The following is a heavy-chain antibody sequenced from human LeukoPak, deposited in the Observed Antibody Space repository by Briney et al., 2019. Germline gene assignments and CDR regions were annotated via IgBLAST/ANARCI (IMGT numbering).Heavy chain of an antibody. CDR1: GGSISSSSYY. J-gene: IGHJ5*02. CDR3: ARGYPRETDYYYDSSGYYYQPNWFDP. Sequence: PSETLSLTCTVSGGSISSSSYYWGWIRQPPGKGLEWIGSIYYSGSTYYNPSLKSRVTISVDTSKNQFSLKLSSVTAADTAVYYCARGYPRETDYYYDSSGYYYQPNWFDPWGQGTLVTVSS. CDR2: IYYSGST. D-gene: IGHD3-22*01. V-gene: IGHV4-39*07.